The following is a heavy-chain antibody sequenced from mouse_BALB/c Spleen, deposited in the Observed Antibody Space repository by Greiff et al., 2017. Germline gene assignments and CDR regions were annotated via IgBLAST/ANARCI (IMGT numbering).Heavy chain of an antibody. D-gene: IGHD1-1*01. V-gene: IGHV3-2*02. Sequence: EVKLQESGPGLVKPSQSLSLTCTVTGYSITSDYAWNWIRQLRVNILEWMGFISYSGSTSYNPSLKSRISITRDTSKNQFFLQLNSVTTEDTATYYCARASYGSRTFAYWGQGTLVTVSA. CDR3: ARASYGSRTFAY. CDR1: GYSITSDYA. J-gene: IGHJ3*01. CDR2: ISYSGST.